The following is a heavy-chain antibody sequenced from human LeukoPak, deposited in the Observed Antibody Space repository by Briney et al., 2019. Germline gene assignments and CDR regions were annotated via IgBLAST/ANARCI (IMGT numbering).Heavy chain of an antibody. Sequence: SVKVSCKASGGTFSSYAISWVRQAPGQGLEWMGRIIPILGIANYAQKFQGRVTITADKSTSTAYMELSSLRSEDTAVYYCARVLVREDYNWFDPWGQGTLVTVSS. CDR1: GGTFSSYA. V-gene: IGHV1-69*04. J-gene: IGHJ5*02. CDR3: ARVLVREDYNWFDP. D-gene: IGHD3-10*01. CDR2: IIPILGIA.